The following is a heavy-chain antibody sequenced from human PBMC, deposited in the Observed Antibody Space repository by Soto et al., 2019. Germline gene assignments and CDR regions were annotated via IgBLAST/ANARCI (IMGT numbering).Heavy chain of an antibody. CDR2: INHSGNT. CDR3: ARAGRSRMVRDLNWFDP. J-gene: IGHJ5*02. V-gene: IGHV4-34*01. CDR1: GGSFSGYF. D-gene: IGHD3-10*01. Sequence: QVQLQQWGAGLLKPSETLSLTCAVYGGSFSGYFWSWIRQPPGKGLEWIGEINHSGNTNYNPSLKSRVTISVDTSKSQFSLELSSVTAADTAVYYCARAGRSRMVRDLNWFDPWGQGTLVTVSS.